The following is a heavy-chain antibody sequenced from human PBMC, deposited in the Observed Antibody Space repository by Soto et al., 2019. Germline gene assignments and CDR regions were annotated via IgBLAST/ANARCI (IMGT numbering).Heavy chain of an antibody. CDR2: VIPIFGTA. CDR1: AGTFSSYA. V-gene: IGHV1-69*01. J-gene: IGHJ6*02. Sequence: QVQLVQSGAEVKKPGFSVKVSCKASAGTFSSYAISWVRQAPGQGLEWMGGVIPIFGTANYAQKFQGRVTITADESTSTAYMELSSLRSEDTAVYYCARRDQEWPKPNYDYYGMDVWGQGTPVTVSS. CDR3: ARRDQEWPKPNYDYYGMDV. D-gene: IGHD3-3*01.